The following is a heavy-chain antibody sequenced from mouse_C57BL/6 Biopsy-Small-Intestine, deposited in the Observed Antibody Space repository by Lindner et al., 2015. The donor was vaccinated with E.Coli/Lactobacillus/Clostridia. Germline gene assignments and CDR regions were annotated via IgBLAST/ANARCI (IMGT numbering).Heavy chain of an antibody. J-gene: IGHJ1*03. CDR2: IYPGSGNT. D-gene: IGHD2-3*01. CDR1: GYSFTSYY. Sequence: VQLQESGPELVKPGASVKISCKASGYSFTSYYIHWVKQRPGQGLEWIRWIYPGSGNTKYNEKFKGKATLTADTSSSTAYMQLSSLTSEDSAVYYCARGSIYDGYYWYFDVWGTGTTVTVSS. V-gene: IGHV1-66*01. CDR3: ARGSIYDGYYWYFDV.